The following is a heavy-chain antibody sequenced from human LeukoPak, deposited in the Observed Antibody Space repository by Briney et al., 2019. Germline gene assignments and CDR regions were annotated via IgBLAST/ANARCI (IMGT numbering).Heavy chain of an antibody. CDR3: ARHGSAVAGTDWFDP. CDR1: GGSISSSSYY. D-gene: IGHD6-19*01. Sequence: SETLSLTCAVSGGSISSSSYYWGWIRQPPRKGLEWIGSIYYSGSTYYNPSLKSRVTISVDTSKNQFSLKLSSVTAADTAVYYCARHGSAVAGTDWFDPWGQETLVTVSS. J-gene: IGHJ5*02. CDR2: IYYSGST. V-gene: IGHV4-39*01.